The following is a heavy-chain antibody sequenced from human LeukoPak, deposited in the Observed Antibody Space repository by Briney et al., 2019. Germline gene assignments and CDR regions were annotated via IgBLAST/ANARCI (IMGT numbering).Heavy chain of an antibody. CDR2: IYYSGST. J-gene: IGHJ4*02. D-gene: IGHD1-26*01. CDR3: ASGATSQYYFDY. CDR1: GGSISRDY. V-gene: IGHV4-59*01. Sequence: PSQTLSLTSIVSGGSISRDYWSWIRQPPGKGLEWIGYIYYSGSTNYNPSLKSRVTISVDTSKNQFSLKLSSVTAADTAVYYCASGATSQYYFDYWGQGTLVTVSS.